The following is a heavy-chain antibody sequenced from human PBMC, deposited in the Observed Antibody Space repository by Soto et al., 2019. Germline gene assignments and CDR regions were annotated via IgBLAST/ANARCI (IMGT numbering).Heavy chain of an antibody. CDR2: ISYDGSNK. V-gene: IGHV3-30-3*01. D-gene: IGHD5-12*01. J-gene: IGHJ4*02. Sequence: GGSLRLSCAASGFTFSSYAMHWVRQAPGKGLEWVAVISYDGSNKYYADSVKGRFTISRDNSKNTLYLQMNSLRAEDTAVYYCARATAGGYVSGPDYWGQGTLVTVSS. CDR3: ARATAGGYVSGPDY. CDR1: GFTFSSYA.